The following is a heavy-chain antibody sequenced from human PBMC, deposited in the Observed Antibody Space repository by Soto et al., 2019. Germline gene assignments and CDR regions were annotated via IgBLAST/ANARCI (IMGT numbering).Heavy chain of an antibody. Sequence: ASVKVSCKTSGYTFSTFGISWVRQAPGQGLEWMGWISGYTGNTNYAQNLQGRVTMTTDTSTNTAYMELRSLRSDDTAVYYCARGLGYSSSWWRHNAFDIWGQGTMVTV. V-gene: IGHV1-18*01. D-gene: IGHD6-13*01. CDR1: GYTFSTFG. J-gene: IGHJ3*02. CDR3: ARGLGYSSSWWRHNAFDI. CDR2: ISGYTGNT.